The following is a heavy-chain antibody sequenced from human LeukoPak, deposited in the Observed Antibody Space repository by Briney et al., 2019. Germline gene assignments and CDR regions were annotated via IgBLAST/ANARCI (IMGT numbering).Heavy chain of an antibody. J-gene: IGHJ4*02. V-gene: IGHV1-18*01. CDR1: GGTFSSYA. Sequence: GASVKVSCKASGGTFSSYAISWVRQAPGQGLEWMGWISAYNGNTNYAQKLQGRVTMTTDTSTSTAYMELRSLRSDDTAVYYCARDLSLVADYFDFWGQGTLVTVSS. CDR2: ISAYNGNT. CDR3: ARDLSLVADYFDF.